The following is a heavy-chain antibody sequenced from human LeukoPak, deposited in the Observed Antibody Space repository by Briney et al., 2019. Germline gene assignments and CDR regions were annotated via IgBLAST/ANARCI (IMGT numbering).Heavy chain of an antibody. Sequence: SETLSLTCTVSGGSISSYYWSWLRQPPGKGLEWIGYIYYSGSTNYNPSLKSRVTISVDTSKNQFSLKLSSVTAADTAVYYCARGRYSYGTAWFDPWGQGTLVTVSS. D-gene: IGHD5-18*01. J-gene: IGHJ5*02. V-gene: IGHV4-59*01. CDR2: IYYSGST. CDR3: ARGRYSYGTAWFDP. CDR1: GGSISSYY.